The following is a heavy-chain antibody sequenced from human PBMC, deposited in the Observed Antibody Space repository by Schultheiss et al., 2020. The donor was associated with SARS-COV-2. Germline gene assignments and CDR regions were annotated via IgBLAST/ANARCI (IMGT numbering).Heavy chain of an antibody. J-gene: IGHJ6*02. CDR2: IIPFFPTS. CDR3: ARGGGQLVPYYYYGMDV. D-gene: IGHD6-6*01. Sequence: SVKVSCKASGGTFSNSAISWVRQAPGQGLEWMGGIIPFFPTSNYAHQFQGRVTITADESTSTAYMELSSLRSEDTAVYYCARGGGQLVPYYYYGMDVWGQGTTVTVSS. CDR1: GGTFSNSA. V-gene: IGHV1-69*13.